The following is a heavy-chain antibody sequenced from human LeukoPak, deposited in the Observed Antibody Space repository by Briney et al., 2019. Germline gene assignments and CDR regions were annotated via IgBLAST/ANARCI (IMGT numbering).Heavy chain of an antibody. D-gene: IGHD4-23*01. CDR2: ISAYNGNT. J-gene: IGHJ4*02. CDR1: GYTFTSYG. V-gene: IGHV1-18*01. CDR3: GYGGNSVDY. Sequence: ASVKVSCKASGYTFTSYGISWVXXXXGXGXEWMGWISAYNGNTNXAQKLQGRVTXXXDTSTXXAYMELRSLRSDDTAVYYCGYGGNSVDYWGQGTLVTVSS.